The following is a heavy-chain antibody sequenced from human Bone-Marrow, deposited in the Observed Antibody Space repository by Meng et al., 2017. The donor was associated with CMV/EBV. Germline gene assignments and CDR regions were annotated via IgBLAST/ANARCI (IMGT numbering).Heavy chain of an antibody. Sequence: GESLKISCVASEFTFRSYAMSWVRQALGKGLEWVSSISGSGDSTYYTDSVKGRFTISRDNSKNTLYLQMNSLRAEDTAVFYCAKDQWACSGGSCYTGDCYSIDYWGRGVLVTVSS. CDR2: ISGSGDST. CDR1: EFTFRSYA. V-gene: IGHV3-23*01. CDR3: AKDQWACSGGSCYTGDCYSIDY. D-gene: IGHD2-15*01. J-gene: IGHJ4*01.